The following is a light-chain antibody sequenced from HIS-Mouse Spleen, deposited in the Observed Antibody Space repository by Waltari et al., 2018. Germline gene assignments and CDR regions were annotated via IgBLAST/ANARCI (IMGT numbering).Light chain of an antibody. J-gene: IGKJ1*01. V-gene: IGKV3-20*01. CDR3: QQYGSSPPWP. CDR2: GAS. Sequence: EIVLTQSPGTLSLSPGERATLSCRASQSVSSSYLAWYQRKPGQAPRLLIYGASSRATGIPDRFSGSGSGTDFTLTISRLEPEDFAVYYCQQYGSSPPWPFGQGTKVEIK. CDR1: QSVSSSY.